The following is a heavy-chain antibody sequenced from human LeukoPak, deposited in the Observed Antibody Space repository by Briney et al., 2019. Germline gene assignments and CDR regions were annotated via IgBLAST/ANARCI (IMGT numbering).Heavy chain of an antibody. V-gene: IGHV3-11*01. CDR3: ARWGRYDFWSGYYGYYYYYYMDV. J-gene: IGHJ6*03. CDR2: ISSSGSTI. CDR1: GFTFSDYY. Sequence: KPGGSLRLSCAASGFTFSDYYMSWIRQAPGKGLEWVSYISSSGSTIYYADSVKGRFTISRDNAKNSLYLQMNSLRAEDTAVYYCARWGRYDFWSGYYGYYYYYYMDVWGKGTTVTVSS. D-gene: IGHD3-3*01.